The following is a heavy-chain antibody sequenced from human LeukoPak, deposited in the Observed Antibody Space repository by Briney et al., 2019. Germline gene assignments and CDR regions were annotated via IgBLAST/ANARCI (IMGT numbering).Heavy chain of an antibody. J-gene: IGHJ4*02. Sequence: GGSLRLSCAASGFTFSSYAMHWVRQAPGKGLEWVAVISYDGSNKYYADSVKGRFTISRDNSKNTLYLQMNSLRAEDTAVYYCARDGRLGGSGSYFDYWGQGTLVTVSS. V-gene: IGHV3-30-3*01. CDR2: ISYDGSNK. D-gene: IGHD3-10*01. CDR3: ARDGRLGGSGSYFDY. CDR1: GFTFSSYA.